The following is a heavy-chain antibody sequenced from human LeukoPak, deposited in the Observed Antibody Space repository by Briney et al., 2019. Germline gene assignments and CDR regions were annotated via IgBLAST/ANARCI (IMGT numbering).Heavy chain of an antibody. CDR1: GGSFSGYY. CDR2: INHRGST. J-gene: IGHJ4*02. V-gene: IGHV4-34*01. D-gene: IGHD6-19*01. Sequence: SETLSLTCAVYGGSFSGYYWSWIRQPPGKGLEWIGEINHRGSTNYNPSLKSRVTISVDTSKNQFSLKLSSVTAADTAVYYCAGKAVAGPYFDYWGQGTLVTVSS. CDR3: AGKAVAGPYFDY.